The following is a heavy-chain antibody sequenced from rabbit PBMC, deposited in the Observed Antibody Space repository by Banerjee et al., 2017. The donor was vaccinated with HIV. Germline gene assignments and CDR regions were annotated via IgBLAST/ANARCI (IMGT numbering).Heavy chain of an antibody. V-gene: IGHV1S45*01. CDR2: IGAGASDST. Sequence: QEQLKESGGGLVQPGGSLKLSCKASGFTLSSYYMNWVRQAPGKGLEWIACIGAGASDSTYYATWAKGRFTFSKTSSTTVTLQMTSLTAADTATYFCARDLTDAIGWNFGWWGPGTLVTVS. J-gene: IGHJ4*01. CDR1: GFTLSSYYM. D-gene: IGHD4-1*01. CDR3: ARDLTDAIGWNFGW.